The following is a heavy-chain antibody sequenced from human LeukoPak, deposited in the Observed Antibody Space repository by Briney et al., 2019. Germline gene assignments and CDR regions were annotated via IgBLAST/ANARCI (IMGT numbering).Heavy chain of an antibody. Sequence: ASVKVSCKASGYTFTSYDINWVRQATGQGLEWMGWMNPNSGNTGYAQRFQGRVTITRNTSISTAYMELSSLRSEDTAVYYCARSPANRGAARASGRLVNLFDPWGQGTLVTVSS. CDR1: GYTFTSYD. V-gene: IGHV1-8*03. D-gene: IGHD6-13*01. CDR2: MNPNSGNT. J-gene: IGHJ5*02. CDR3: ARSPANRGAARASGRLVNLFDP.